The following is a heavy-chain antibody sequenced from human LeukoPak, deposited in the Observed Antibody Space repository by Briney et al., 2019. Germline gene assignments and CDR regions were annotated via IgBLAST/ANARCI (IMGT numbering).Heavy chain of an antibody. CDR2: IYYSGST. D-gene: IGHD1-7*01. CDR1: GGSISSYY. Sequence: SETLSLTRTVSGGSISSYYWSWIRQPPGKGLEWIGYIYYSGSTNYNPSLKSRVTISVDTSKNQFSLKLSSVTAADTAVYYCARAPITGTLFDYWGQGTLVTVSS. CDR3: ARAPITGTLFDY. J-gene: IGHJ4*02. V-gene: IGHV4-59*01.